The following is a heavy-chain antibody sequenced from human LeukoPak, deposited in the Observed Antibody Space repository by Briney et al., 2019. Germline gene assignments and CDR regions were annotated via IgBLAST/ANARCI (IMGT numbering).Heavy chain of an antibody. CDR1: GASIGSFY. CDR3: ARGVEASGVGFCAFDI. CDR2: LYNGGDT. D-gene: IGHD6-13*01. J-gene: IGHJ3*02. V-gene: IGHV4-4*07. Sequence: SETLSLTCTVSGASIGSFYWVWIRQPAGKGLEWIGRLYNGGDTNYSPSLRSRVTMPVDTSKNQFSLKLKSVTAADTAVYYCARGVEASGVGFCAFDIWGQGTMVTVSS.